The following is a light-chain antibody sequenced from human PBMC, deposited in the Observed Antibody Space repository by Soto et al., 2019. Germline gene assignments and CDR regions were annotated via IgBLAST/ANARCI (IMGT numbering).Light chain of an antibody. CDR1: QSVSSY. CDR2: DAS. CDR3: QQHSNWPPWT. Sequence: IVLTQSPATLSLSPGERATLSCRASQSVSSYLAWYHQKPGQAPRLLIYDASTRATGIPARFSGSGSGTDFTLTISSLQPEDFAVYYCQQHSNWPPWTFGEGTKVDI. J-gene: IGKJ1*01. V-gene: IGKV3-11*01.